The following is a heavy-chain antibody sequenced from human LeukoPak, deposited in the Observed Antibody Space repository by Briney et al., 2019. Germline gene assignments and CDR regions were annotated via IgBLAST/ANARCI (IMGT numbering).Heavy chain of an antibody. J-gene: IGHJ4*02. D-gene: IGHD4-11*01. CDR2: IYYSGST. CDR1: GGSISSYY. CDR3: ARVLLTTVTTGHFDY. Sequence: SETLSLTCTVSGGSISSYYWSWIRQPPGKGLEWIGYIYYSGSTNYNPSLKSRVTISVDTSKNQFSLKLSSVTAADTAVYYCARVLLTTVTTGHFDYWGQGTPVTVSS. V-gene: IGHV4-59*01.